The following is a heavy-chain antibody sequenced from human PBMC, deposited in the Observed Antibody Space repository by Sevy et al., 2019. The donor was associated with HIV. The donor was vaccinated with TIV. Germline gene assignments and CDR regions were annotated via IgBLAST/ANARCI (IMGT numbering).Heavy chain of an antibody. J-gene: IGHJ6*02. V-gene: IGHV1-8*01. CDR2: MNPNSGNT. CDR1: GYTFTSYE. Sequence: ASVKVSCKASGYTFTSYEINWVRQATGQGLEWMGWMNPNSGNTAHAQTFQGRVALTRDTSISTVYMELSGLRSEYTAVYYCARVRRKFYYGSGTYYKRSNDMDVWGQGTTVTVSS. CDR3: ARVRRKFYYGSGTYYKRSNDMDV. D-gene: IGHD3-10*01.